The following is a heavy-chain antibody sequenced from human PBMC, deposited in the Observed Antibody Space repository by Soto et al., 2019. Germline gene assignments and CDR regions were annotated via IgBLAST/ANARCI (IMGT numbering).Heavy chain of an antibody. J-gene: IGHJ4*02. Sequence: EVQLVESGGGLVQPGGSLRLSCAASGFTFSSYAMHWVRQAPGKGLEYVSAISSNEGSTYYANSVKGRFTISRDNSNNTLYLQMGSLRPEDMAVYYCARGGLYIAVAGRTFDYWGQGTLVTVSS. CDR1: GFTFSSYA. CDR3: ARGGLYIAVAGRTFDY. D-gene: IGHD6-19*01. CDR2: ISSNEGST. V-gene: IGHV3-64*01.